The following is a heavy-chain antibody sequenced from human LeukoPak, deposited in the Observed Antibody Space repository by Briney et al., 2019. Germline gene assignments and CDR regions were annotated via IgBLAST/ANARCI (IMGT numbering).Heavy chain of an antibody. D-gene: IGHD6-25*01. Sequence: GGSLRLSCAASGFTFSSYWMSWMRQAPGKGLEWVANIKYDGNEEYYVDSVKGRFTISRDNAKNSLYLQLNSLRVEDTAVYYKSGGAAPGGFDYWGQGTLVTVSP. J-gene: IGHJ4*02. CDR1: GFTFSSYW. CDR2: IKYDGNEE. V-gene: IGHV3-7*01. CDR3: SGGAAPGGFDY.